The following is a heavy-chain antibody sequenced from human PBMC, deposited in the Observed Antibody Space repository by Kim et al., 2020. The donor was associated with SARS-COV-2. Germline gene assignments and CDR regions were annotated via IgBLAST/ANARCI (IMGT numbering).Heavy chain of an antibody. CDR1: GGSISSGGYY. CDR2: IYYSGST. V-gene: IGHV4-31*03. D-gene: IGHD3-22*01. J-gene: IGHJ3*02. CDR3: AREGYYYDSSGSDAFDI. Sequence: SETLSLTCTVSGGSISSGGYYWSWIRQHPGKGLEWIGYIYYSGSTYYNPSLKSRVTISVDTSKNQFSLKLSSVTAADTAVYYCAREGYYYDSSGSDAFDIWGQGTMVTVSS.